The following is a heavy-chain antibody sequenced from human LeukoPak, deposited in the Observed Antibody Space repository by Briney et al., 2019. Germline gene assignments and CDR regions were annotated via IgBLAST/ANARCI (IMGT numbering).Heavy chain of an antibody. CDR2: IYYSGST. CDR1: GGSISSSSYY. D-gene: IGHD3-22*01. CDR3: ARVRTLYYYDSGRDHYYYMDV. Sequence: SETLSLTCTVSGGSISSSSYYWGWIRRPPGKGLEWIGSIYYSGSTYYNPSLKSRVTISVDTSKNQFSLKLSSVTAADTAVYYCARVRTLYYYDSGRDHYYYMDVWGKGTTVTISS. J-gene: IGHJ6*03. V-gene: IGHV4-39*07.